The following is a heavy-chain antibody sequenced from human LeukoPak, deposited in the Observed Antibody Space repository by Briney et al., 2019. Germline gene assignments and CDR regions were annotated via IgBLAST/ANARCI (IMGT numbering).Heavy chain of an antibody. CDR3: ARGRWELLLAFGGVFGY. J-gene: IGHJ4*02. Sequence: ASVKVSCKASGYTFTGYYMHWVRQAPGQGPEWMGWINPNSGGTNYAQKFQGRVTMTRDTSISTAYMELSRLRSDDTAVYYCARGRWELLLAFGGVFGYWGQGTLVTVSS. CDR1: GYTFTGYY. CDR2: INPNSGGT. V-gene: IGHV1-2*02. D-gene: IGHD1-26*01.